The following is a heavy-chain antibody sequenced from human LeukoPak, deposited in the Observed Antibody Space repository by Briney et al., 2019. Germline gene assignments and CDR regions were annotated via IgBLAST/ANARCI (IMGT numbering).Heavy chain of an antibody. D-gene: IGHD3-22*01. CDR1: GGSISSSNW. CDR3: ARSGYYDSSGYYRLRYYYYYMDV. J-gene: IGHJ6*03. Sequence: NASETLSLTCAVSGGSISSSNWWSWIRQPPGKGLEWIGEINHSGSTNYNPSLKSRVTISVDTSKNQFSLKLSSVTAADTAVYYCARSGYYDSSGYYRLRYYYYYMDVWGKGTTVTVSS. V-gene: IGHV4-4*02. CDR2: INHSGST.